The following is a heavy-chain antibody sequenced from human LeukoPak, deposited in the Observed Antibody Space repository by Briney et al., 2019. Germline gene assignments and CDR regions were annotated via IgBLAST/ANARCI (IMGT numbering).Heavy chain of an antibody. D-gene: IGHD2-15*01. CDR3: ARGTGCHGGSCYSEDLTAASH. CDR1: VFTFSSSA. CDR2: ITSWGGST. V-gene: IGHV3-64*01. J-gene: IGHJ4*02. Sequence: GGSLRLSCAVSVFTFSSSAMQWVRQAPGKGLEYVSSITSWGGSTNYANAVKGRFPISRDNSKTLLYLQMGNLRSEDTGVYFCARGTGCHGGSCYSEDLTAASHWGLGTLVTVAS.